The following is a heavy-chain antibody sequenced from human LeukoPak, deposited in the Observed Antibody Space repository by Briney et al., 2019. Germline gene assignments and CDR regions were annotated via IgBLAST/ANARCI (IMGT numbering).Heavy chain of an antibody. Sequence: GGSLRLSCAASGFTFPSYGMSWVRQAPGKGLEWVSVISDSGGSTYYADSVKGRFTISRDTSKNTLYLQMNSLRAEDTAVYYCAKFGDILTGYPYYFDYWGQGTLVTVSS. V-gene: IGHV3-23*01. D-gene: IGHD3-9*01. J-gene: IGHJ4*02. CDR1: GFTFPSYG. CDR3: AKFGDILTGYPYYFDY. CDR2: ISDSGGST.